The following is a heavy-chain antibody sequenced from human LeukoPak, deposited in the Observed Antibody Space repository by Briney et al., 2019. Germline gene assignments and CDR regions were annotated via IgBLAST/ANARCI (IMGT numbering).Heavy chain of an antibody. Sequence: SETLSLTCAVSGGSISSGGYSWSWIRQPPGKGLEWIGYIYHSGSTYYNPSLKSRVTISVDRSKNQFSLKLSSATAADTAVYYCARRGYYDSTGDFDPWGQGTLVTVSS. J-gene: IGHJ5*02. D-gene: IGHD3-22*01. CDR2: IYHSGST. V-gene: IGHV4-30-2*01. CDR3: ARRGYYDSTGDFDP. CDR1: GGSISSGGYS.